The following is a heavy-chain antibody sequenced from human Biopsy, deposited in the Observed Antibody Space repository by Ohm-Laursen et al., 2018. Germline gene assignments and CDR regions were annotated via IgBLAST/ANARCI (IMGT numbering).Heavy chain of an antibody. V-gene: IGHV1-69*01. CDR3: ARTGTYYHDSSLYYFYGLDL. J-gene: IGHJ6*02. CDR2: IIAPSGTT. D-gene: IGHD3-22*01. CDR1: GGTLSKYA. Sequence: VSSVKVSCKTFGGTLSKYAMSWVRQAPGQGLEWLGVIIAPSGTTNNAQRFQGRLSITADGSATSVYMELSSLTSEDTAVYYCARTGTYYHDSSLYYFYGLDLWGQGSTVTVFS.